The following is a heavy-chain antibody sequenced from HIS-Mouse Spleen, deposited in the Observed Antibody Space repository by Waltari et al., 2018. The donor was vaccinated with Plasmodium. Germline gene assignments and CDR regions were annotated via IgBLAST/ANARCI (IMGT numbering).Heavy chain of an antibody. CDR3: ARGQLGIDAFDI. J-gene: IGHJ3*02. CDR1: GGSFRGYS. CDR2: INHSGST. Sequence: QAQLQQWGAGLLKPSETLSLTCAVYGGSFRGYSWSWIRQPPGKGLEWIGEINHSGSTNYNPSLKSRVTISVDTSKNQFSLKLSSVTAADTAVYYCARGQLGIDAFDIWGQGTMVTVSS. D-gene: IGHD7-27*01. V-gene: IGHV4-34*01.